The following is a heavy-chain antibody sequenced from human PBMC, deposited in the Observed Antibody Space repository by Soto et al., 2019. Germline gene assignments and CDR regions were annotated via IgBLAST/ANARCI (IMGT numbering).Heavy chain of an antibody. J-gene: IGHJ4*02. V-gene: IGHV1-18*01. CDR3: ARDVPTVTTRGPDY. CDR1: GYTFTSYG. CDR2: ISAYNGNT. D-gene: IGHD4-17*01. Sequence: QVQLVQSGVEVEKPGASVKVSCKASGYTFTSYGISWVRQAPVQGLEWMGWISAYNGNTNYAQKFQGRGTMTTDTSTSTAYMELRSLRSDDTAVYYCARDVPTVTTRGPDYWGQGTLVTVSS.